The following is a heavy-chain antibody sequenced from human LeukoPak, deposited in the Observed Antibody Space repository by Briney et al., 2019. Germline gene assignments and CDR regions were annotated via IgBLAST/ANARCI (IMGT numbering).Heavy chain of an antibody. D-gene: IGHD3-22*01. CDR1: GYTFTGHY. J-gene: IGHJ3*02. CDR2: ISAYNGNT. Sequence: ASVKVSCKASGYTFTGHYMHWVRQAPGQGLEWMGWISAYNGNTNYAQKLQGRVTMTTDTSTSTAYMELRSLRSDDTAVYYCARDLYYDSSGYYSDAFDIWGQGTMVTVSS. V-gene: IGHV1-18*04. CDR3: ARDLYYDSSGYYSDAFDI.